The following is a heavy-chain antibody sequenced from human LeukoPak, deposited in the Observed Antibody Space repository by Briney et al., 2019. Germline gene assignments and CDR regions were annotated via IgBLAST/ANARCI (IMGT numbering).Heavy chain of an antibody. J-gene: IGHJ4*02. D-gene: IGHD1-1*01. Sequence: ASVKVSCKASGYTFTSYGISWVRQAPGQGLEWMGWISAYNGNTNYAQKLQGRVTMTRDTSISTAYMELSRLRSDDTAVYYCARAGTHHKYYFDYWGQGTLVTVSS. CDR2: ISAYNGNT. CDR3: ARAGTHHKYYFDY. CDR1: GYTFTSYG. V-gene: IGHV1-18*01.